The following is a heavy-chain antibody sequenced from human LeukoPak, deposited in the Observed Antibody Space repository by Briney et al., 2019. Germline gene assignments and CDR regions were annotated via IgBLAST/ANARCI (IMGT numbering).Heavy chain of an antibody. CDR1: GFTFSSYA. V-gene: IGHV3-23*01. CDR3: AKSRDSIGYLGLSGY. J-gene: IGHJ4*02. CDR2: ISGSGGST. D-gene: IGHD3-22*01. Sequence: GGSLRLSCAASGFTFSSYAMSWVRQAPGKGLEWVSAISGSGGSTYYADSVKGRFTISRDNSKNTLYLQMNSLRAEDTAVYYCAKSRDSIGYLGLSGYWGQGTLVTVSS.